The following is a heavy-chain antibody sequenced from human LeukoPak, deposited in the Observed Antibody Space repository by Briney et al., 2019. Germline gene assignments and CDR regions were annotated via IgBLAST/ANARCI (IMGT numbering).Heavy chain of an antibody. CDR1: GGSISSYY. V-gene: IGHV4-59*12. CDR3: ARDVGSGGSYIFDY. CDR2: IYYSGST. D-gene: IGHD2-15*01. J-gene: IGHJ4*02. Sequence: SETLSLTCTVSGGSISSYYWSWIRQPPGKGLEWLGYIYYSGSTNYNPSLKSQVTISVDTSKNQFSLKLSSVTAADTAVYYCARDVGSGGSYIFDYWGQGTLVTVSS.